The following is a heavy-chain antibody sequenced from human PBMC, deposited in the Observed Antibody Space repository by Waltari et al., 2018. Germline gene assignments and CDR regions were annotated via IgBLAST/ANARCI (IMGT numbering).Heavy chain of an antibody. Sequence: QVQLQQWGAGLLKPSETLSLTCAVYGGSFSGYYWSWIRQPPGKGLEWIGEINHSGSTNYNPSLKSRVTISVDSSNNQFSLMLSSGTAADTAVYYCAVGPAVPFDYWGQGTLVTVSS. D-gene: IGHD1-26*01. J-gene: IGHJ4*02. CDR2: INHSGST. V-gene: IGHV4-34*01. CDR1: GGSFSGYY. CDR3: AVGPAVPFDY.